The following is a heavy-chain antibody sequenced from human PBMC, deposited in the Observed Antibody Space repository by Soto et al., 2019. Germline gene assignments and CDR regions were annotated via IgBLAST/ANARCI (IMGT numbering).Heavy chain of an antibody. CDR1: GDSISNGGYS. V-gene: IGHV4-30-2*01. CDR3: ARVAGSSSGYFDY. CDR2: IYHSGIT. J-gene: IGHJ4*02. D-gene: IGHD6-6*01. Sequence: PSETLSLTCAVSGDSISNGGYSWSWIRQPPGKGLEWIGYIYHSGITSYSPSLKSRVTISADRSNNQFSLRLSSVTAADTAVYYCARVAGSSSGYFDYWGQGTLVTVSS.